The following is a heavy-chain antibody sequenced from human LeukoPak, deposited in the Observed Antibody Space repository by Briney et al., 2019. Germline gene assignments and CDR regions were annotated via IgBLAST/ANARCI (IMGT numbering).Heavy chain of an antibody. CDR3: ARVSYSSSWYYHYMDV. V-gene: IGHV4-39*07. CDR2: VYHSGTT. J-gene: IGHJ6*03. CDR1: GGSISSSSYY. Sequence: SETLSLTCTVSGGSISSSSYYWGWIRQPPGKGLQWIGSVYHSGTTFYNPSLKSRVTISVDTSKNQFSLKLSSVTAADTAVYYCARVSYSSSWYYHYMDVWGKGTTVTVSS. D-gene: IGHD6-13*01.